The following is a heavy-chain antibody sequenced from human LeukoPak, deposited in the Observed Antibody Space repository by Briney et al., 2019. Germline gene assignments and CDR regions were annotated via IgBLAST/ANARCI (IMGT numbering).Heavy chain of an antibody. CDR3: AKDGED. V-gene: IGHV3-23*01. Sequence: PGGSLRLSCAASGFTFRNYAMSWVRQAPGKGLESVSTISGSASDTHYADSVKGRFTISRDNSKNTLYLHMDSLRAEDTAVYYCAKDGEDWGQGTLVTVSS. CDR2: ISGSASDT. D-gene: IGHD2-21*01. J-gene: IGHJ4*02. CDR1: GFTFRNYA.